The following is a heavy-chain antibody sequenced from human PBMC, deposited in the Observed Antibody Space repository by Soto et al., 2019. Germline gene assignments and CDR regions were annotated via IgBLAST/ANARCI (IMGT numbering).Heavy chain of an antibody. V-gene: IGHV1-18*01. Sequence: QVQLVQSGVEVREPGASVKVSCKAVRYIFTNYGVSWVRQAPGQGLEWMGWITTYNGNTEYAQKFQGRVTMTTDASTSTAYMELGSLRSDDTAIYYCARALTGYGMDVWGQWTTVTVSS. CDR1: RYIFTNYG. CDR2: ITTYNGNT. CDR3: ARALTGYGMDV. J-gene: IGHJ6*02.